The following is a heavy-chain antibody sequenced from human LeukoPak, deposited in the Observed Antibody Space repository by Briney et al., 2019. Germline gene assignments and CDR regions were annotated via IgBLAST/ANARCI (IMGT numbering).Heavy chain of an antibody. V-gene: IGHV1-2*02. Sequence: GASVKVSCKASGYTFTGYYMHWVRQAPGQGLEWMGWINPNSGGTNYAQKFQGRVTMTRDTSITTAYMELSRLRTDDTAVYYCARGKSSGWKIDYWGQGTLVTVSS. CDR2: INPNSGGT. J-gene: IGHJ4*02. CDR1: GYTFTGYY. D-gene: IGHD6-19*01. CDR3: ARGKSSGWKIDY.